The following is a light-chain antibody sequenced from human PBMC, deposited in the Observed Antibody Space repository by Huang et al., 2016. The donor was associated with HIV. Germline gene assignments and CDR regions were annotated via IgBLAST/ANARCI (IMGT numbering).Light chain of an antibody. Sequence: EIVLTQSPATLSLSPGERATLSCRASQGLANYLAWYHQKPGQAPRLLIYDASSRATGIPARFSGSGSGTDFTLTISSLEPEDFAVYYCQQRGNWQLTFGGGTKVEIK. CDR1: QGLANY. CDR2: DAS. V-gene: IGKV3D-11*01. CDR3: QQRGNWQLT. J-gene: IGKJ4*01.